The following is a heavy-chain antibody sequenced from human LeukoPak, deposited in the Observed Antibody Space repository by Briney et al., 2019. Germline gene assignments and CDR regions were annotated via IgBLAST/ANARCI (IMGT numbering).Heavy chain of an antibody. J-gene: IGHJ4*02. CDR2: IDSGGGST. Sequence: GESLRLSCAASGFTFSSHWMHWVRQAPGKGLVWVSRIDSGGGSTIDADSVKGRFTISRDNAKNTLYLQMNNLRAEDTAVYYCAREGHGPGNYPFDYWGQGTLVTASS. CDR3: AREGHGPGNYPFDY. D-gene: IGHD3-10*01. CDR1: GFTFSSHW. V-gene: IGHV3-74*01.